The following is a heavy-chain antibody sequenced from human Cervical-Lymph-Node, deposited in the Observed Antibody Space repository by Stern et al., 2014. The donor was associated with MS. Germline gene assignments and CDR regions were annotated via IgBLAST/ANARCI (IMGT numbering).Heavy chain of an antibody. CDR3: ATNSDGQYSGYDWGNY. D-gene: IGHD5-12*01. CDR1: GFTFSSYG. Sequence: VQLVESGGGVVQPGRSLRLSCAASGFTFSSYGMHWVRQAPGKGLEWVAVISYDGSNKYYADSVKGRFTISRDKSKNTLYLQMNSLRAEDTAVYYCATNSDGQYSGYDWGNYWGQGTLVTVSS. J-gene: IGHJ4*02. V-gene: IGHV3-30*03. CDR2: ISYDGSNK.